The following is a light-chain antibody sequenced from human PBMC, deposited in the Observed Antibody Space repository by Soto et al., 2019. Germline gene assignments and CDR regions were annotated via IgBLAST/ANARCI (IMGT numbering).Light chain of an antibody. Sequence: QSVLTQPPSVSGAPGQRVTISCSGSSSNIGTGYDVHWYQQFPGSAPKLLIYDNSNRPSGVPDRFSGSKSGTSASLAITGLQAEDEADYYCQSYDSSLSGWVFGGGTKVTVL. J-gene: IGLJ3*02. CDR1: SSNIGTGYD. CDR3: QSYDSSLSGWV. CDR2: DNS. V-gene: IGLV1-40*01.